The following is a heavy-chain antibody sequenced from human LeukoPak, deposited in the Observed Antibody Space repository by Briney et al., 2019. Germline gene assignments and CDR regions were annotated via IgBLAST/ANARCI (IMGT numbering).Heavy chain of an antibody. CDR3: AREGIAAAGMGFDY. Sequence: SETLSLTCTVSGGSISSGGYYWSWIRQHPGKGLEWIGYIYYSGSTYYNPSLKSRVTTSVDTSKNQFSLKLSSVTAADTAVYYCAREGIAAAGMGFDYWGQGTLVTVSS. CDR1: GGSISSGGYY. J-gene: IGHJ4*02. D-gene: IGHD6-13*01. V-gene: IGHV4-31*03. CDR2: IYYSGST.